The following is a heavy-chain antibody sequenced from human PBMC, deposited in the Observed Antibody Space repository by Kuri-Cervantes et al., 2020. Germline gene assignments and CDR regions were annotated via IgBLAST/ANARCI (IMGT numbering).Heavy chain of an antibody. CDR1: GGTFSSYA. J-gene: IGHJ4*02. V-gene: IGHV1-18*01. D-gene: IGHD3-10*01. CDR3: ARETGDGSYDY. CDR2: ISAYNGDT. Sequence: ASVKVSCKASGGTFSSYAISWVRQAPGQGLEWMGWISAYNGDTNYAQKLQGRVTMTTDTSTSTAYMELRSLRSDDTAVYYCARETGDGSYDYWGQGTLVTVSS.